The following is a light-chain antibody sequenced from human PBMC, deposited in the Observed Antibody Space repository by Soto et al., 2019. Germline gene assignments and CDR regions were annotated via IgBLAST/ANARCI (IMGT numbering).Light chain of an antibody. CDR1: SSNIVSYS. Sequence: QSVLTQPPSASVTPGQSVTMSCSGSSSNIVSYSVSLYLHLPGTAPKLLIYIDNQRPSGVPDRFSGSKSGTSASLAISGHQSEDEADYYCASWDDSLNGPVFGGGTQLTVL. J-gene: IGLJ3*02. CDR2: IDN. CDR3: ASWDDSLNGPV. V-gene: IGLV1-44*01.